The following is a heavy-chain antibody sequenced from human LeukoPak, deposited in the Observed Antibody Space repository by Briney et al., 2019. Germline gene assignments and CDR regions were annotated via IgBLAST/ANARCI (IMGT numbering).Heavy chain of an antibody. Sequence: GGSLRLSCAASGFTFSSDAMSWVRQAPGKGLEWVSAISGSGGSTYYADSVKGRFTISRDNSKNTLYLQMNSLRAEDTAVYYCAKATRRDGYNPYYFDYWAREPWSPSPQ. D-gene: IGHD5-24*01. CDR1: GFTFSSDA. J-gene: IGHJ4*02. CDR2: ISGSGGST. CDR3: AKATRRDGYNPYYFDY. V-gene: IGHV3-23*01.